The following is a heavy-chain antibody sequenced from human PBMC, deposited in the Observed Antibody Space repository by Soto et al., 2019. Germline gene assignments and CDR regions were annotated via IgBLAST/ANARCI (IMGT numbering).Heavy chain of an antibody. CDR3: ARRGFFRGDYDAFDF. D-gene: IGHD4-17*01. CDR1: GGSISSYY. V-gene: IGHV4-59*08. J-gene: IGHJ3*01. CDR2: IYYSGST. Sequence: SETLSLTCTVSGGSISSYYWSWIRQPPGKGLEWIGYIYYSGSTNYNPSLKSRFTISGDTSNNQFPLKLSSVTAADTAVYYGARRGFFRGDYDAFDFWGQGTMVTVSS.